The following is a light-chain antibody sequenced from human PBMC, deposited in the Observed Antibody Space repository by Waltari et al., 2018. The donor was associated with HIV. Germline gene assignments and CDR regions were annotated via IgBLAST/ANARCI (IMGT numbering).Light chain of an antibody. CDR3: QAWDSTVAV. V-gene: IGLV3-1*01. Sequence: SYELTQPPSLSVSPGQTASIPCAGNKLDNQYVCWYHQRPGQPPVLVIYQDTKRPSDIPERFSGSSSGDTATLTISETQTVDEGDYYCQAWDSTVAVFGGGTRLTVL. CDR2: QDT. J-gene: IGLJ2*01. CDR1: KLDNQY.